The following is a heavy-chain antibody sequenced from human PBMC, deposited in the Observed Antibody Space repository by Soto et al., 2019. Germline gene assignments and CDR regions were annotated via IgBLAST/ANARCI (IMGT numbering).Heavy chain of an antibody. V-gene: IGHV3-15*07. CDR3: GRGDYDYYYGLDD. CDR2: IKSKTDGGTT. J-gene: IGHJ6*01. CDR1: GFTCSNAW. Sequence: EVQLVESGGSLVKPGGSLRLSCAASGFTCSNAWMNWVRQAPGKGLEWVGNIKSKTDGGTTDYAAPVKGRITISRDDSKNTMHLQMNSLNTEDTAGYYCGRGDYDYYYGLDDWGQGTTVTVSS.